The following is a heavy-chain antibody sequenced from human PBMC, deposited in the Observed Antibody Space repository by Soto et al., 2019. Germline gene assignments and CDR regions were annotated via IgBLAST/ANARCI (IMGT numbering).Heavy chain of an antibody. V-gene: IGHV4-59*08. CDR1: GGSISSYY. D-gene: IGHD3-10*01. CDR3: ARPPAVTMVRGVIEAYYYYGMDV. CDR2: IYYSGST. J-gene: IGHJ6*02. Sequence: QVQLQESGPGLVKPSETLSLTCTVSGGSISSYYWSWIRQPPGKGLEWIGYIYYSGSTNYNPSLKSRVTIPVDTSKNHFSLKLSSVTAADTAVYYCARPPAVTMVRGVIEAYYYYGMDVWGQGTTVTVSS.